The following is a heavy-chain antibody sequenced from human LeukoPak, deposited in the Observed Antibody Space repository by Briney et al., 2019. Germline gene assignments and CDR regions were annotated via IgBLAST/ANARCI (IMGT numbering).Heavy chain of an antibody. D-gene: IGHD3-3*01. V-gene: IGHV5-51*01. J-gene: IGHJ4*02. CDR2: IYPGDSDT. CDR1: GYSFTSYW. CDR3: ARQSQRFLEWLLFDY. Sequence: GESLQISCKGSGYSFTSYWIGWVRQMPGKGLEWMGIIYPGDSDTRYSPSFQGQVTISADKSISTAYLQWSSLKASDTAMYYCARQSQRFLEWLLFDYWGRGTLVTVSS.